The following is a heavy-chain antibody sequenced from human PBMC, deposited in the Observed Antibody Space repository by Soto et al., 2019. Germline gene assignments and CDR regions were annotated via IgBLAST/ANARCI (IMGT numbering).Heavy chain of an antibody. Sequence: EVQLVESGGGLVKPGGSLRLSCAASGFTFSSYSMNWVRQAPGKGLEWVSSISSSGAYIYYADSVKGRFTISRDNVKNSLYLQMNSLRAEDTAVYYCAHPFRVAVAGTDWYLDLWGRGTLVTVSS. V-gene: IGHV3-21*01. D-gene: IGHD6-19*01. J-gene: IGHJ2*01. CDR2: ISSSGAYI. CDR1: GFTFSSYS. CDR3: AHPFRVAVAGTDWYLDL.